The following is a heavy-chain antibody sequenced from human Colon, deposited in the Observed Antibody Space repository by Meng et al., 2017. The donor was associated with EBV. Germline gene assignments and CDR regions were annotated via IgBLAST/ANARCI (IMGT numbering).Heavy chain of an antibody. Sequence: QVPLVESGGGVVQPGRSLRLSCGASGFTFSGFAMHWVRQAPGKGLEWVALTSYDETDKYYADSVKDRFIISRDNSNNTLSLQMNSLRAEDSAVYYCARGGGSRSWSFDYWGQGTLVTVSS. V-gene: IGHV3-30-3*01. CDR1: GFTFSGFA. CDR2: TSYDETDK. D-gene: IGHD6-13*01. CDR3: ARGGGSRSWSFDY. J-gene: IGHJ4*02.